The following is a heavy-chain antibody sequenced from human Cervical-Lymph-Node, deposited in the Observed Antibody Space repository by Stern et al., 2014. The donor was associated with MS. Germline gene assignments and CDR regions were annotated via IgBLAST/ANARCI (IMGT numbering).Heavy chain of an antibody. D-gene: IGHD2-8*01. V-gene: IGHV3-9*01. CDR1: GFTFGDYD. CDR3: VKDERYCTTDSCYLDH. Sequence: EVQLVESGGGLVQPGRSLRLSCVTSGFTFGDYDMHWVRQAPGKGLDWVSGISWKNGVLGYADSVHGRFTLSRDSAKNSLYLHIDSLTTDDTAIYYCVKDERYCTTDSCYLDHWGQGTLVTVSS. J-gene: IGHJ4*02. CDR2: ISWKNGVL.